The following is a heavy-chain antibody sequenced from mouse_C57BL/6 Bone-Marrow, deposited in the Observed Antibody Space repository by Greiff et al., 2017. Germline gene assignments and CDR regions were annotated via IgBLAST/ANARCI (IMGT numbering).Heavy chain of an antibody. CDR3: AINYGSPFGY. J-gene: IGHJ2*01. D-gene: IGHD1-1*01. Sequence: QVQLQQPGAELVKPGASVKVSCKASGYTFTSYWMHWVKQRPGQGLEWIGRIHPSDSDPNYNQKLKGKATLTLDKSSSTAYMQLSSLTSEDSAVYYCAINYGSPFGYWGQGTTLTVSS. V-gene: IGHV1-74*01. CDR2: IHPSDSDP. CDR1: GYTFTSYW.